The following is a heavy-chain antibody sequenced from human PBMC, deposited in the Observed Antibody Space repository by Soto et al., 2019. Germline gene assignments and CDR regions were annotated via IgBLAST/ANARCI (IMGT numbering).Heavy chain of an antibody. J-gene: IGHJ4*02. CDR2: IYHSGST. CDR3: ASRLAVAGTDY. Sequence: SETLSLTCAVYGGSFSGYYWSWIRQPPGKGLEWIGEIYHSGSTNYNPSLKSRVTISVDKSKNQFSLKLSSVTAADTAVYYCASRLAVAGTDYWGQGTLVTVSS. D-gene: IGHD6-19*01. CDR1: GGSFSGYY. V-gene: IGHV4-34*01.